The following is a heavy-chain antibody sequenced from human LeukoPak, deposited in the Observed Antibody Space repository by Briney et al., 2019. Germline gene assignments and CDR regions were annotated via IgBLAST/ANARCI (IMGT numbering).Heavy chain of an antibody. CDR3: ARMMGAYTILGYYYYYMDV. J-gene: IGHJ6*03. CDR1: GGSNSSYY. CDR2: IYTSGST. Sequence: SETLSLTCTVSGGSNSSYYWSWIRQPAGKGLEWIGRIYTSGSTNYNPSLKSRVTISVDKSKNQFSLKLSSVTAADTAVYYCARMMGAYTILGYYYYYMDVWGKGITVTVSS. V-gene: IGHV4-4*07. D-gene: IGHD3-3*01.